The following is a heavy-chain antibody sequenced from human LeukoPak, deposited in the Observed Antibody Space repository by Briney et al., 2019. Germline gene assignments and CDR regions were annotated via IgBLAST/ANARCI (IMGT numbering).Heavy chain of an antibody. CDR2: IYPGDSDT. Sequence: GESLKISCEGSGXSFTNHWIGWVRQMPGKGLEWMGIIYPGDSDTRYSPSFQGQVTISADKSISMAYLQWSSLKASDTAMYYCARLPQWGGTYHFDYWGQGALLTVSS. CDR1: GXSFTNHW. CDR3: ARLPQWGGTYHFDY. J-gene: IGHJ4*02. V-gene: IGHV5-51*01. D-gene: IGHD1-26*01.